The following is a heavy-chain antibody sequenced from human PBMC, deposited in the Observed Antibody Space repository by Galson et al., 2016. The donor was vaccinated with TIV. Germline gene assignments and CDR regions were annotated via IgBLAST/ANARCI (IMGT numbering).Heavy chain of an antibody. Sequence: SLRLSCAASGFTFNTNTMSLIRQAPGKGLEWVSTSSGSGDTIYYADSVKGRFTISRDNSKGTLYLQMSSLRVDDTAIYYCAKTQVDIVVAPAATPGYYFDYWGQGTLVTVSS. V-gene: IGHV3-23*01. D-gene: IGHD2-2*02. CDR2: SSGSGDTI. CDR3: AKTQVDIVVAPAATPGYYFDY. J-gene: IGHJ4*02. CDR1: GFTFNTNT.